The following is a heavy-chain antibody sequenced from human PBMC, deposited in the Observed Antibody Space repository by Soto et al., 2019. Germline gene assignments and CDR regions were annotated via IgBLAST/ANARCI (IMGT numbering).Heavy chain of an antibody. CDR2: IYTSGST. D-gene: IGHD6-19*01. Sequence: SETLSLTCTVSGGSISSYYWSWIRQPAGKGLEWIGRIYTSGSTNYNPSLKSRVTMSVDTSKNQFSLKLSSVTAADTAVYYCAREGSVAGNRDFDYWGQGTLVTVSS. CDR1: GGSISSYY. V-gene: IGHV4-4*07. J-gene: IGHJ4*02. CDR3: AREGSVAGNRDFDY.